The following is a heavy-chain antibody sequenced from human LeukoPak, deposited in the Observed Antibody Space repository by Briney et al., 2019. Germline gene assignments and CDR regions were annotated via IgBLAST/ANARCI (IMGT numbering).Heavy chain of an antibody. CDR1: GFTFSDFG. J-gene: IGHJ4*02. CDR3: GRDVNWNQIDY. Sequence: PGGSLRLSCAASGFTFSDFGMHWVRQAPGKGLEWVAVIWYDSSNKYYADSVKGRFTISRDNAKNTLYLQMNSLRAEDTAVYYCGRDVNWNQIDYWGQGSLVTVSS. CDR2: IWYDSSNK. D-gene: IGHD1-20*01. V-gene: IGHV3-33*01.